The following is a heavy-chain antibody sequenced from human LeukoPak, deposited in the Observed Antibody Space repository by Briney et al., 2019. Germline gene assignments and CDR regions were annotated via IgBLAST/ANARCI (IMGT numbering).Heavy chain of an antibody. V-gene: IGHV3-23*01. J-gene: IGHJ4*02. Sequence: GGSLRLSCAASGFTFSNYAMNWVRQAPGKGLEWVSGISGNGGSTYYADSVKGRFTISRDNSKNTLYLEMSGLRVEDTATYYCAKGSAASRPYFFDYWGQGALVTVSS. CDR1: GFTFSNYA. D-gene: IGHD2-21*01. CDR2: ISGNGGST. CDR3: AKGSAASRPYFFDY.